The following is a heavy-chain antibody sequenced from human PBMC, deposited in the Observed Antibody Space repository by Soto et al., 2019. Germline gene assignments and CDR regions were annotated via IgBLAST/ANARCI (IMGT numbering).Heavy chain of an antibody. CDR3: AREEYYYGSGAFFDY. J-gene: IGHJ4*02. V-gene: IGHV1-69*08. CDR1: RGTFSSYT. Sequence: QVQLVQSGAEVKKPGSAMKVSCKSSRGTFSSYTISWVRQAPGQGLEWMGRIIPILGIANYAQKFQGRVTITADKSTSTAYMELSSLRSEDTAVYYCAREEYYYGSGAFFDYWGQGTLVTVSP. D-gene: IGHD3-10*01. CDR2: IIPILGIA.